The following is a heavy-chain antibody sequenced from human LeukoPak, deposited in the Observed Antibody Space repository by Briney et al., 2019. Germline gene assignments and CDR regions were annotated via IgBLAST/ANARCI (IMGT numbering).Heavy chain of an antibody. CDR3: ASCNGFQLWLPDEAYYFDY. D-gene: IGHD5-18*01. V-gene: IGHV3-30*03. CDR2: ISYDGSNK. CDR1: GFTLSSYG. Sequence: PGGSLRLSCAASGFTLSSYGMHWVRQAPGKGLEWVAVISYDGSNKYYADSVKGRFTISRDNSKNTLYLQMNSLRAEDTAVYYCASCNGFQLWLPDEAYYFDYWGQGTLVTVSS. J-gene: IGHJ4*02.